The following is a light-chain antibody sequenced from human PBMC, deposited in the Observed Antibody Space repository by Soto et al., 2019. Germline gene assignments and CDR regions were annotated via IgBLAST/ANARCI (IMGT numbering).Light chain of an antibody. J-gene: IGKJ1*01. CDR3: QQYRNWPRT. V-gene: IGKV3-15*01. Sequence: EVVLTQSPVTLSLSPGERVTLSCRASQSVDINLAWYQQKPGQAPRLLIYGASTRATDMPGRFSGRGSGTEFTLTISSLQSEDYAVYYCQQYRNWPRTFGQGTKVDI. CDR2: GAS. CDR1: QSVDIN.